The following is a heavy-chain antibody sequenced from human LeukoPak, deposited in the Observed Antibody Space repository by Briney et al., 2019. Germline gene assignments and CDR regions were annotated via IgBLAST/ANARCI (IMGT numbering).Heavy chain of an antibody. D-gene: IGHD2-15*01. CDR1: GYTFTIYY. V-gene: IGHV1-18*01. J-gene: IGHJ4*02. Sequence: ASVTVSFTCSGYTFTIYYNSWVRQAQGQGKEWKGGISAYNGNTIYTQNVKGRVTMTTDTSTSTAYMELRSLKSDDTAVYYCARASYCSDGSCYSDYWGQGTLVTVSS. CDR2: ISAYNGNT. CDR3: ARASYCSDGSCYSDY.